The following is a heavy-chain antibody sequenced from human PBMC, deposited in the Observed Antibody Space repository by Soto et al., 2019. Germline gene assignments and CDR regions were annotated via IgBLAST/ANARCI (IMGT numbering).Heavy chain of an antibody. CDR1: GYGFTTYG. CDR3: ARGRSGDY. J-gene: IGHJ4*02. V-gene: IGHV1-18*01. CDR2: ISAHNGNT. Sequence: HLVQSGAEVKKPGASVKVSCKGSGYGFTTYGITWVRQAPGQGLEWMAWISAHNGNTNYAQKLQGRVTVTRDTSTSTAYMELRSLRSDDTAVYYCARGRSGDYWGQGALVTLSS.